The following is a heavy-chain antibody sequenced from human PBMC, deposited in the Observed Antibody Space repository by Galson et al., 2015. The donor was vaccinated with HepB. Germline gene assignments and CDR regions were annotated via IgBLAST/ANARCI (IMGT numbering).Heavy chain of an antibody. Sequence: SVKVSCKASGYSFTSYDINWVRQAPGQGLEWMGWMNPNSGNTYYVQKFQGRVTMTRDTSISTAYMELRSLRSEDTAVYYCARTYYYDSSGYETHFDYWGQGTLVTVPS. CDR1: GYSFTSYD. J-gene: IGHJ4*02. CDR3: ARTYYYDSSGYETHFDY. V-gene: IGHV1-8*01. D-gene: IGHD3-22*01. CDR2: MNPNSGNT.